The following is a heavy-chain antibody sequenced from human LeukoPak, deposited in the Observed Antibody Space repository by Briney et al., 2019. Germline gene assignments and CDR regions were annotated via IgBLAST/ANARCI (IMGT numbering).Heavy chain of an antibody. V-gene: IGHV1-46*01. CDR2: INPSGSSA. D-gene: IGHD1-26*01. CDR1: GYSFTSYY. J-gene: IGHJ5*02. CDR3: ARNNSVGETAWWFDP. Sequence: ASVKVSCKASGYSFTSYYMHRVRQAPGQGLEWMGCINPSGSSAAYAQKFQGRVTMTRDMFTRTAYMELISMTLDDTAVYYGARNNSVGETAWWFDPWGQGTLVTVSS.